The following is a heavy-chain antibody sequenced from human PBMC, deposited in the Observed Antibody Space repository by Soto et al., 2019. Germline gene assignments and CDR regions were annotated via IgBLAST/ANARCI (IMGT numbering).Heavy chain of an antibody. J-gene: IGHJ3*02. CDR1: GFTFSSYA. CDR2: IRGRGGST. D-gene: IGHD3-10*01. Sequence: EVQLLESGGGLVQPGGSLRLSCAASGFTFSSYAMSWVRQAPGKGLEWVSAIRGRGGSTYYADSGKGRFTIGRDNSKNTLYLQMHGLRAEDPAVYYLAKYWPPMTMVRGPYPIPFDIWGRGTMITVSS. CDR3: AKYWPPMTMVRGPYPIPFDI. V-gene: IGHV3-23*01.